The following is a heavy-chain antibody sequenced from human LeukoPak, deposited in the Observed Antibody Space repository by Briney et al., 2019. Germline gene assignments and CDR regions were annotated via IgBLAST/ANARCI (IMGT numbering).Heavy chain of an antibody. CDR1: GGSISSYY. Sequence: PSETLSLTSTVSGGSISSYYWSWIRQPAGKGLEWIVRIYTSGSTNYNPSLKSRVTMSVDTSKNQFSLKLSSVTAADTAVYYCARGSFTMVRGVTIGNNWFDPWGQGTLVTVSS. D-gene: IGHD3-10*01. J-gene: IGHJ5*02. V-gene: IGHV4-4*07. CDR3: ARGSFTMVRGVTIGNNWFDP. CDR2: IYTSGST.